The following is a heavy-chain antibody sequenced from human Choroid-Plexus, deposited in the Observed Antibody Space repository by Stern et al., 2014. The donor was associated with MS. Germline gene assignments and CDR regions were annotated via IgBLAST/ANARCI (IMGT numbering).Heavy chain of an antibody. J-gene: IGHJ5*02. V-gene: IGHV3-30*18. D-gene: IGHD2/OR15-2a*01. CDR3: AKDRQYLTYFFDH. CDR2: VSYDGSKK. Sequence: VQLVESGGGVVQPGRPLRLSCVASGFTFGSCAMHWVRQAPGKGLAWVAGVSYDGSKKYYAGSVKGRFTISRDNSQNTLYMQMSSLRPEDTAVYYCAKDRQYLTYFFDHWGQGSLVTVSS. CDR1: GFTFGSCA.